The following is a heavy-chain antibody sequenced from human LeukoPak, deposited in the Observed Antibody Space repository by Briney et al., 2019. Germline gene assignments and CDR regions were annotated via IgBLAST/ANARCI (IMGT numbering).Heavy chain of an antibody. V-gene: IGHV1-2*02. Sequence: GASVKVSCKASGYTFTGYYTHWVRQAPGQGLEWMGWINPNSGGTNYAQKFQGRVTMTRDTSISTAYMELSRLRSDDTAVYYCARVVAAAEELYFDYWGQGTLVTVSS. CDR3: ARVVAAAEELYFDY. CDR2: INPNSGGT. D-gene: IGHD6-13*01. J-gene: IGHJ4*02. CDR1: GYTFTGYY.